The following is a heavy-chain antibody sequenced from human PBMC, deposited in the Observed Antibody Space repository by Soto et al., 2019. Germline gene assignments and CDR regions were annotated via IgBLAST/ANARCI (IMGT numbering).Heavy chain of an antibody. V-gene: IGHV1-2*04. CDR2: VNPHSGAT. CDR3: AREGGCSNGVGYRVGGGFDY. D-gene: IGHD2-8*01. Sequence: QVQLVQSGAEVKKPGASMKVSCKTSGYTVTDHYIHWVRQAPGQGLEWMGCVNPHSGATKYAQKFRAWVTRTMETSISTAYKELSRQKSDDTAVYYGAREGGCSNGVGYRVGGGFDYWGQGTLVTVSS. CDR1: GYTVTDHY. J-gene: IGHJ4*02.